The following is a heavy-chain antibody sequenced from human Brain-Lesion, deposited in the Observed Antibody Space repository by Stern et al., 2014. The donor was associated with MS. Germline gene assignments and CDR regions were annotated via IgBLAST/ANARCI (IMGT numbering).Heavy chain of an antibody. V-gene: IGHV3-74*02. D-gene: IGHD3-10*01. CDR3: TILSGPYDH. Sequence: EAQLVESGGGLVQHGGSLRLSCAASGFTFSKSWMDRVRQAPGKGLVWVSRINRDGSTTTYADSVKGRFTISRDNAKNTLYLQMSSLRAEDTAVYYCTILSGPYDHWGQGTLVTVSS. CDR2: INRDGSTT. CDR1: GFTFSKSW. J-gene: IGHJ4*02.